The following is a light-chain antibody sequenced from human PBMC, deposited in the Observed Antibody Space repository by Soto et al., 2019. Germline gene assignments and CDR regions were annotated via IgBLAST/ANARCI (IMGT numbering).Light chain of an antibody. V-gene: IGLV2-14*01. CDR1: SSDIGGYNS. CDR3: SSYRSTFTLV. Sequence: QSVLTQPASVSGSPGQSITISCTGTSSDIGGYNSVSWYQQHPGKAPKLLIFDVSYRPSGVSNRFSGSNSDNTASLTISGLQAEDEADYYCSSYRSTFTLVFGGGTKVTVL. CDR2: DVS. J-gene: IGLJ2*01.